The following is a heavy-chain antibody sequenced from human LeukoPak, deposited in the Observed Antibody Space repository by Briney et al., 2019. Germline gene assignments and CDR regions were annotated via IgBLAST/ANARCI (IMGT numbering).Heavy chain of an antibody. CDR3: ARSRKNIVVVPAAAFDY. Sequence: GASVKVSCKASGYTFTSYGISWVRQAPGQGLEWMGWISAYNGNTNYAQKLQGRVTTTTDTSTSTAYMELRSLRSDDTAVYYCARSRKNIVVVPAAAFDYWGQGTLVTVSS. D-gene: IGHD2-2*01. V-gene: IGHV1-18*01. J-gene: IGHJ4*02. CDR1: GYTFTSYG. CDR2: ISAYNGNT.